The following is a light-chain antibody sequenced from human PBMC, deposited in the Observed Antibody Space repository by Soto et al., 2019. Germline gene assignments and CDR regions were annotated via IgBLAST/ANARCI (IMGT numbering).Light chain of an antibody. V-gene: IGKV4-1*01. CDR2: WAS. CDR3: QQYYTTLT. J-gene: IGKJ4*01. CDR1: QSVLKSSNKKNC. Sequence: DIVMTQSPDSLALSLGERATINCKSSQSVLKSSNKKNCLAWYQQKPGQSPKLLITWASTRECGVPDRLSGSGSGTDFTLTISSLQAEDVAVYYCQQYYTTLTFGGGTKVEI.